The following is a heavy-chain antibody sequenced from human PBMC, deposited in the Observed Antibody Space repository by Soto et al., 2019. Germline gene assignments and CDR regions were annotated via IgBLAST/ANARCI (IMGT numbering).Heavy chain of an antibody. V-gene: IGHV1-18*01. CDR3: ARDPPPPNY. J-gene: IGHJ4*02. Sequence: QVQLVQSGAEVKKPGASVKVSCKASGYTFASYAISWMRQPPGQGLEWMGWISAYNDNTNYAHKLQGRVTTTTDTATSTAYRELRSLRSDDTAVYYCARDPPPPNYWGQGTLVTVSS. CDR1: GYTFASYA. CDR2: ISAYNDNT.